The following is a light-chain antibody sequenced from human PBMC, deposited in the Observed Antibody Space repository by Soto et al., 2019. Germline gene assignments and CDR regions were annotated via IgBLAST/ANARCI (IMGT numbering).Light chain of an antibody. CDR1: SSDVGAYNY. CDR2: DVS. CDR3: SSYTTRSTLV. V-gene: IGLV2-14*01. J-gene: IGLJ2*01. Sequence: QSALTQPASVSGSPGQSITISCTGTSSDVGAYNYVFWYQQHPGKAPKLMIYDVSNRPSGVSNRFSGSKSGNTASLTISGRQAEDDADYYCSSYTTRSTLVFGGGTKVTVL.